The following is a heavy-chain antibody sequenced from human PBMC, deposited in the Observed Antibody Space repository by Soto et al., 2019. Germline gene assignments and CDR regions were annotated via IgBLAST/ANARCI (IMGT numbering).Heavy chain of an antibody. CDR1: GYTFTSYG. V-gene: IGHV1-18*01. Sequence: QVQLVQSGAEVKKPGASVKVSCKASGYTFTSYGISWVRQAPGQWLEWMGWISAYNGNTNYAQKLQGRVTMTKDTSTSTAYMELRSLRPDDTAVYYCARDLHLWELSPPGLDYWGKGTLVTVSS. CDR3: ARDLHLWELSPPGLDY. CDR2: ISAYNGNT. D-gene: IGHD3-16*02. J-gene: IGHJ4*02.